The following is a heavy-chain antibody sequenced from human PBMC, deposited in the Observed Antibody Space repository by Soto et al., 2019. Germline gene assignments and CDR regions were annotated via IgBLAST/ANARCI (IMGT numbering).Heavy chain of an antibody. V-gene: IGHV1-46*01. CDR2: INPSGGTT. D-gene: IGHD1-26*01. Sequence: ASVKVSCKASGYTFTSYFMHWVRQAPGQGLEWMGIINPSGGTTTYAQKFQGRVTMTRDTSTSTVYMELSSLRSEDTAVYYCARVLVGRVGATDYYGMDVWGQGTTVTVYS. CDR1: GYTFTSYF. J-gene: IGHJ6*02. CDR3: ARVLVGRVGATDYYGMDV.